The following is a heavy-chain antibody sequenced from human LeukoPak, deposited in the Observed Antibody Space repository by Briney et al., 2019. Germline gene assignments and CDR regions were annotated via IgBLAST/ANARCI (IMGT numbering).Heavy chain of an antibody. CDR3: AKSQSPVAAAGPIDY. J-gene: IGHJ4*02. CDR2: ISGSGGST. D-gene: IGHD6-13*01. V-gene: IGHV3-23*01. Sequence: PSGGSLRLSCAASGFTFSSYAMHWVRQAPGKGLEWVSAISGSGGSTYYADSVKGRFTISRDNSKNTLYLQMNSLRAEDTAVYYCAKSQSPVAAAGPIDYWGQGTLVTVSS. CDR1: GFTFSSYA.